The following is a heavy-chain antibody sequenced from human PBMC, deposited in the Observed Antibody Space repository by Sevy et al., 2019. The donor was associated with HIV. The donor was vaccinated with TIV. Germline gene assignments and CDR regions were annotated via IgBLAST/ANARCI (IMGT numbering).Heavy chain of an antibody. CDR1: GFTFSSYA. J-gene: IGHJ3*02. D-gene: IGHD3-16*01. V-gene: IGHV3-23*01. Sequence: GGSLRLSCAASGFTFSSYAMSWVRQAPGKGLEWVSAISGSGGSTYYADSVKGRFTISRDNSKSTLYLQMNSLRAEETAVYYCAKDRVSYYDYVWGSYLEGDAFDIWGQGTMVTVSS. CDR2: ISGSGGST. CDR3: AKDRVSYYDYVWGSYLEGDAFDI.